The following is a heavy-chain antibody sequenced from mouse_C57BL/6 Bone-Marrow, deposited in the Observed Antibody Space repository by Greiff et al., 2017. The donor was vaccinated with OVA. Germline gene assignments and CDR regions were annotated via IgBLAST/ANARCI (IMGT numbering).Heavy chain of an antibody. J-gene: IGHJ3*01. CDR2: INPYNGGT. CDR1: GYTFTDYY. Sequence: EVQRVESGPVLVKPGASVKMSCKASGYTFTDYYMNWVKQSHGKSLEWIGVINPYNGGTSYNQKFKGKATLTVDKSSSTAYMELNSLTSEDSAVYYCARLHYYGSSPLAYWGQGTLVTASA. V-gene: IGHV1-19*01. D-gene: IGHD1-1*01. CDR3: ARLHYYGSSPLAY.